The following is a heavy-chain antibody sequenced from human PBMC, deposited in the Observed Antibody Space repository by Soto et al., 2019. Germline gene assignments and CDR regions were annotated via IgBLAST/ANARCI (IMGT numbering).Heavy chain of an antibody. Sequence: QVQLVESGGGVVQPGRSLRLSCAASGFTFSSYGMHWVRQAPGKGLEWVAVISYDGSNKYYADSVKGRFTISRDNSKNTLYLQMNSLRAEDTAVYSCAKDRDPYGVYEIDYWGQGNLVTVSS. D-gene: IGHD4-17*01. V-gene: IGHV3-30*18. J-gene: IGHJ4*02. CDR3: AKDRDPYGVYEIDY. CDR1: GFTFSSYG. CDR2: ISYDGSNK.